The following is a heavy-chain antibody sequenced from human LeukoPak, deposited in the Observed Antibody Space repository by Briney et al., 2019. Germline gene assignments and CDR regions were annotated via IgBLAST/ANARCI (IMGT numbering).Heavy chain of an antibody. D-gene: IGHD6-19*01. V-gene: IGHV3-23*01. CDR3: AQDLSSSGFRIDY. CDR2: ISDSGVST. Sequence: GGSLRLSCAASGFTFSSHAMSWVRQAAGKGLEWVPTISDSGVSTYYADSVKGRFTISRDNSKNTLYMQMNSLRAGDTAVYYCAQDLSSSGFRIDYRGQGTLVTVSS. J-gene: IGHJ4*02. CDR1: GFTFSSHA.